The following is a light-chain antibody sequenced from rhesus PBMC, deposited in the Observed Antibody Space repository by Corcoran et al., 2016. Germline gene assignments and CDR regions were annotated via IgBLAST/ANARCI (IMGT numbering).Light chain of an antibody. V-gene: IGLV10-114*01. J-gene: IGLJ2*01. CDR1: SNNVGYQG. CDR3: SAWDRSLSVGL. Sequence: QAGLTQPPSVSKDLRQTATLTCTGNSNNVGYQGEAWLQQHQGHPPKLLSYKNTSRPSGISERFTASRSGNTASLTITGLQPEDEADYYCSAWDRSLSVGLFGGGTRLTVL. CDR2: KNT.